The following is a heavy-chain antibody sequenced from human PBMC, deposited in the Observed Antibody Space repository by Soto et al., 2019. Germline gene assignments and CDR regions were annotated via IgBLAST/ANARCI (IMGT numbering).Heavy chain of an antibody. CDR3: ARGSCSSTSCYGGDWFDP. J-gene: IGHJ5*02. V-gene: IGHV4-34*01. Sequence: SETLSLTCAVYGGSFSGYYWSWIRQPPGKGLEWIGEINHSGSTNYNPSLKSRVTISVDTSKNQFSLKLSSVTAADTAVYYCARGSCSSTSCYGGDWFDPWGQGTLVTVS. D-gene: IGHD2-2*01. CDR2: INHSGST. CDR1: GGSFSGYY.